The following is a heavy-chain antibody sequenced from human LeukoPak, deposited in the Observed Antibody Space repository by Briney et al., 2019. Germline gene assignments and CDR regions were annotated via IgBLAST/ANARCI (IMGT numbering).Heavy chain of an antibody. D-gene: IGHD3-22*01. CDR2: IYYRGTT. CDR3: ARAPMYYLDTSGTRGS. V-gene: IGHV4-30-4*01. Sequence: SETLSLTCTVSGGPISSGDYYWSWIRQPPGKGLEWIGYIYYRGTTYYNPSLKSRVTISLDTSKNQFSLKLTSVTAADTAVYYCARAPMYYLDTSGTRGSWGQGTLVTVSS. CDR1: GGPISSGDYY. J-gene: IGHJ5*02.